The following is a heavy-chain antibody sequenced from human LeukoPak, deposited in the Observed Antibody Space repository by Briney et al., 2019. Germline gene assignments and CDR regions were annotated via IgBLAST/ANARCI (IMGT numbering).Heavy chain of an antibody. V-gene: IGHV4-4*02. CDR1: GGFISSSNW. CDR3: ASTSYDSSGYYYVASPHFDY. CDR2: IYHSGST. D-gene: IGHD3-22*01. Sequence: SETLSLTCAVSGGFISSSNWWSWVRQPPGKGLEWIGEIYHSGSTNYNPSLKSRVTISVDKSKNQFSLKLSSVTAADTAVYYCASTSYDSSGYYYVASPHFDYWGQGTLVTVSS. J-gene: IGHJ4*02.